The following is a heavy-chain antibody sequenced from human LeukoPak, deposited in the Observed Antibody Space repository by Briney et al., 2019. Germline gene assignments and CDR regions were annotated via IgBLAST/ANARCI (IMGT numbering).Heavy chain of an antibody. CDR3: ARAPTWIQLWFFDY. J-gene: IGHJ4*02. D-gene: IGHD5-18*01. CDR1: GFPFSSYA. CDR2: ISYDGSNK. Sequence: PGGSLRLSCAASGFPFSSYAMPSVRQAPGKGLEWVAVISYDGSNKYYADTVKGRFTISRDNSRNTLYLQMNSLKTEDTAVYYCARAPTWIQLWFFDYWGQGTLVTVSS. V-gene: IGHV3-30*01.